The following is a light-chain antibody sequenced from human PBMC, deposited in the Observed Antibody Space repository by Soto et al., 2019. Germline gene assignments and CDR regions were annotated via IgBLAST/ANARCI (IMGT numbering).Light chain of an antibody. CDR1: SSNIGSNT. CDR2: SDT. J-gene: IGLJ3*02. CDR3: AAWDDRLNGWV. V-gene: IGLV1-44*01. Sequence: QAVVTQPPSASGTPGQRVTISCSGSSSNIGSNTVSWYQQLPGTAPKLLVYSDTQRPSGVPDRFSGSESGTSASLAISGLQSEDEADYSCAAWDDRLNGWVFGGGTKVTVL.